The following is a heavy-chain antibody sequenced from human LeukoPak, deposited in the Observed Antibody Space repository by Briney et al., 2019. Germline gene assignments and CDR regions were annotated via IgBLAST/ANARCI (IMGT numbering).Heavy chain of an antibody. CDR3: ATRGYCSGDCHSNTFDI. Sequence: GESLKISCKGSGYSFTTYWIGWVRQMPGKGLEWMGIIYPGDADTRYSPSFQGQVTISADNSISTAYLQWSSLKASDTAMYYCATRGYCSGDCHSNTFDIWGQGTMVTVSS. J-gene: IGHJ3*02. CDR1: GYSFTTYW. CDR2: IYPGDADT. V-gene: IGHV5-51*01. D-gene: IGHD2-21*02.